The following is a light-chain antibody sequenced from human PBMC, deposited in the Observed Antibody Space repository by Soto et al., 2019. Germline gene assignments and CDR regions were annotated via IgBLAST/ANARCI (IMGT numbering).Light chain of an antibody. CDR3: QSYDSSLSASGV. Sequence: QSVLTQPPSVSGAPGQRVTISCTGSSSNIGAGYDVHWYQQLPGTAPKLLIYGNSNRPSGVPDRFSGSKSGTSASLAITGLKAEDEADYHCQSYDSSLSASGVFGGGTKLTVL. CDR1: SSNIGAGYD. CDR2: GNS. V-gene: IGLV1-40*01. J-gene: IGLJ2*01.